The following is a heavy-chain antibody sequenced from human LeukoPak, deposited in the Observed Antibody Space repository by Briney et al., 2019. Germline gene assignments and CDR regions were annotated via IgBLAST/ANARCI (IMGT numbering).Heavy chain of an antibody. Sequence: SETLSLTCTVSGGSISSYYWSWIRQPPGKGLEWIGYIYYSGSTNYNPSLKSRVTISVDTSKNQFSLKLSSVTAADTAVYYCARGGPYYYDSSGYFDYWGQGTLVTVSS. CDR2: IYYSGST. V-gene: IGHV4-59*01. D-gene: IGHD3-22*01. J-gene: IGHJ4*02. CDR3: ARGGPYYYDSSGYFDY. CDR1: GGSISSYY.